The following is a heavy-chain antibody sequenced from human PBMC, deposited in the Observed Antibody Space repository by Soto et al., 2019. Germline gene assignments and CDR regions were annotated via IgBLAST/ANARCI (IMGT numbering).Heavy chain of an antibody. V-gene: IGHV4-31*03. CDR1: GGSINSGGYY. J-gene: IGHJ6*02. Sequence: QVKLQESGPGLVKPSQTLSLTCTVSGGSINSGGYYWSWIRQHPGKGLEWVGYIYYSVNTYYNPSLNSRVTISVDTSKNQFSLKLSAVTAADTAVYYCAREGVDYDASSGYWVRYGLDVWGQGTTVTVSS. D-gene: IGHD3-22*01. CDR3: AREGVDYDASSGYWVRYGLDV. CDR2: IYYSVNT.